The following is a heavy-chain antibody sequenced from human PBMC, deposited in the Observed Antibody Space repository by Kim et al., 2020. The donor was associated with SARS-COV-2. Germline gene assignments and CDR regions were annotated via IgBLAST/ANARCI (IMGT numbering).Heavy chain of an antibody. D-gene: IGHD6-19*01. J-gene: IGHJ5*02. Sequence: DYAGSVKSRITIDPDTSKNQFPLHLNSVTPEDTAVYYCARAVAGRNWFDPWGQGTLVTVSS. CDR3: ARAVAGRNWFDP. V-gene: IGHV6-1*01.